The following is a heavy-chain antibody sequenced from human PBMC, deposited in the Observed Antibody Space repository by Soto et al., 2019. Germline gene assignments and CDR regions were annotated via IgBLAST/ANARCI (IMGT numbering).Heavy chain of an antibody. D-gene: IGHD2-2*01. J-gene: IGHJ6*02. CDR2: IYPGDSDT. V-gene: IGHV5-51*01. CDR3: ASSRQLSRSDYYYYGMDV. CDR1: GYSFTSYW. Sequence: PGESLKISCKGSGYSFTSYWIGWVRQMPGKGLEWMGIIYPGDSDTRYSPSFQGQVTISADKSISTAYLQWSSLKASDTAVYYCASSRQLSRSDYYYYGMDVWGQGTTVTVSS.